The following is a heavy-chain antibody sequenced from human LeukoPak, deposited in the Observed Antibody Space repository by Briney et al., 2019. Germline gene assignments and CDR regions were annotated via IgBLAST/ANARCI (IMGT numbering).Heavy chain of an antibody. D-gene: IGHD5-18*01. CDR1: GGTFSSYA. CDR3: ARDMDTAMVSWYFDL. CDR2: IIPIFGTA. J-gene: IGHJ2*01. V-gene: IGHV1-69*13. Sequence: ASVKVSCKASGGTFSSYAISWVRQAPGQGLEWMGGIIPIFGTANYAQKFQGRVTITADESTSTAYMELSSLRSEDTAVYYCARDMDTAMVSWYFDLWGRGTLVTVSS.